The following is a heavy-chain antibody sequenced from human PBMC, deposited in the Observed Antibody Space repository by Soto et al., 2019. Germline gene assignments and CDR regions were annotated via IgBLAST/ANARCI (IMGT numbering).Heavy chain of an antibody. V-gene: IGHV4-34*01. CDR3: ARNVLLWFGPDP. CDR2: INHSGST. Sequence: PSETLSLTCAVYGGSFSGYYWSWIRQPPGKGLEWIGEINHSGSTNYNPSLKSRVTISVDTSKNQFSLKLSSVTAADTAVYYCARNVLLWFGPDPWGQGTLVTVSS. J-gene: IGHJ5*02. CDR1: GGSFSGYY. D-gene: IGHD3-10*01.